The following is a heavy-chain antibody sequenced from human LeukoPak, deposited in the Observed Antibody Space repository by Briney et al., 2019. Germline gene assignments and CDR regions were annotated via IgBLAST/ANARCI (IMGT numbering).Heavy chain of an antibody. J-gene: IGHJ6*02. CDR2: IYYSGST. V-gene: IGHV4-39*01. Sequence: GSLRLSCAASGFTFSTSTMSWIRQPPGKGLEWIGSIYYSGSTYYNPSLKSQVTISVDTSKNQFSLKLSSVIAADSAVYYCARHCSGISCYHYYGMDVWGQGTTVTVSS. D-gene: IGHD2-15*01. CDR1: GFTFSTST. CDR3: ARHCSGISCYHYYGMDV.